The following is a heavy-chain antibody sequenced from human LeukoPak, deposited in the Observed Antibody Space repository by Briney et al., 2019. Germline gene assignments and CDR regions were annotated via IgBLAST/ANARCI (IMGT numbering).Heavy chain of an antibody. V-gene: IGHV3-11*06. CDR3: ARVKGSYATDY. Sequence: PGGSLSLSCAASGFTFSDYYITWIRRAPGKVLEWVSHISATGTHTHYADSVKGRLTISRDNAKNSLYLQMTSLGADDTAVYYCARVKGSYATDYWGQGTLVTVSS. CDR1: GFTFSDYY. CDR2: ISATGTHT. J-gene: IGHJ4*02. D-gene: IGHD5-18*01.